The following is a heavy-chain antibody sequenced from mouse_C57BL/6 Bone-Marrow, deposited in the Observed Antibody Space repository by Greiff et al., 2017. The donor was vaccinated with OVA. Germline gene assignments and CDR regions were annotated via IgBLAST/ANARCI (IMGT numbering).Heavy chain of an antibody. Sequence: EVQGVESGGGLVQPGGSMKLSCVASGFTFSNYWMNWVRQSPEKGLEWVAQIRLKSDNYATHYAESVKGRFTISRDDSKSSVYLQMNNLRAEDTGIYYCSRYYYGSSVYAMDYWGQGTSVTVSS. CDR3: SRYYYGSSVYAMDY. D-gene: IGHD1-1*01. CDR2: IRLKSDNYAT. V-gene: IGHV6-3*01. CDR1: GFTFSNYW. J-gene: IGHJ4*01.